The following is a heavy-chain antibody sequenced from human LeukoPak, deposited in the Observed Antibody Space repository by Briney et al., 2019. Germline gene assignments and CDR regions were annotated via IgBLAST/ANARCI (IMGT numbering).Heavy chain of an antibody. J-gene: IGHJ2*01. V-gene: IGHV3-7*01. CDR1: GFTLSSFW. D-gene: IGHD6-13*01. Sequence: PGGSLRLSCATAGFTLSSFWMSWVRQTPGKGLEWGANIKQDGRERYYVDSVKGRFTISRDKAKNSLFLQMNSLRAEDTAVYYCASLPGGKTAALEFDLWGRGTLVTVSS. CDR3: ASLPGGKTAALEFDL. CDR2: IKQDGRER.